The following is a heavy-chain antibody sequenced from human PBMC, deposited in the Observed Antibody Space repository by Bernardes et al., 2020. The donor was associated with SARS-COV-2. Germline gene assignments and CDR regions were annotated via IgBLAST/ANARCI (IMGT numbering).Heavy chain of an antibody. CDR2: ISWNSGSI. V-gene: IGHV3-9*01. CDR1: GFTFDDYA. J-gene: IGHJ4*02. Sequence: GGSLRLSCAASGFTFDDYAMHWVRQAPGKGLEWVSGISWNSGSIGYADSVKGRFTISRDNAKNSLYLQMNSLRAEDTALYYCASPGVGDLDYWGQGSLVTVSS. CDR3: ASPGVGDLDY. D-gene: IGHD1-26*01.